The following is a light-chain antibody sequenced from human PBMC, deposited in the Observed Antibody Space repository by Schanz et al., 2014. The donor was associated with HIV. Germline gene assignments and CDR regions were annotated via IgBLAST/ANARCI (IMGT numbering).Light chain of an antibody. Sequence: IQMTQSPSTVSASIGDRVTITCRASQTIGRFLAWYQQKPGTAPVLLIYQASTLETGVPSRFSGSGSGTQFTLTISGLQPDDFATYYCQQYRSYSRTFGQGTKVEIK. CDR2: QAS. J-gene: IGKJ1*01. V-gene: IGKV1-5*03. CDR3: QQYRSYSRT. CDR1: QTIGRF.